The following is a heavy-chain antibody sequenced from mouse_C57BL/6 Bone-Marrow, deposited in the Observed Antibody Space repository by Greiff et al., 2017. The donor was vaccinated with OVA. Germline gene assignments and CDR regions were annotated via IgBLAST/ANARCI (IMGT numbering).Heavy chain of an antibody. Sequence: EVNLVESGGGLVKPGGSLKLSCAASGFTFSSYAMSWVRQTPEKRLEWVATISDGGSYTYYPDNVKGRFTISRDNAKNNLYLQMSHLKSEDTAMYYCARDYSFDYWGQGTTLTVSS. CDR3: ARDYSFDY. CDR2: ISDGGSYT. J-gene: IGHJ2*01. D-gene: IGHD1-1*01. CDR1: GFTFSSYA. V-gene: IGHV5-4*01.